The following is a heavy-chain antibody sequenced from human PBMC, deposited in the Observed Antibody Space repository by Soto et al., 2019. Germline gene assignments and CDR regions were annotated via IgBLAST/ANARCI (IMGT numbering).Heavy chain of an antibody. CDR2: VYYSGTT. CDR3: ARTTAVPNTLRSRYFFDY. CDR1: GGSVSDKTYY. Sequence: SETLSLTCSVSGGSVSDKTYYWSWIRQPPGKRLEWIGYVYYSGTTNYNPSLQRRVTISVDLSKNRFSLRLSSVTTADTALYYCARTTAVPNTLRSRYFFDYWGQGTLVTVSS. V-gene: IGHV4-61*01. D-gene: IGHD4-17*01. J-gene: IGHJ4*02.